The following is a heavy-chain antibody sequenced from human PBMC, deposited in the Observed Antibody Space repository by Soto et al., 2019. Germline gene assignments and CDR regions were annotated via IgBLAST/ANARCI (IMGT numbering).Heavy chain of an antibody. J-gene: IGHJ6*02. Sequence: SETLSLTCTVSGGAVSSGSYYWSWIRQPPGKGLEWIGYIYYSGSTNYNPSLKSRVTISVDTSKNQFSLKLSSVTAADTAVYYCARDMGSRFGEPMDVWGQGTTVTVSS. CDR3: ARDMGSRFGEPMDV. D-gene: IGHD3-10*01. CDR2: IYYSGST. CDR1: GGAVSSGSYY. V-gene: IGHV4-61*01.